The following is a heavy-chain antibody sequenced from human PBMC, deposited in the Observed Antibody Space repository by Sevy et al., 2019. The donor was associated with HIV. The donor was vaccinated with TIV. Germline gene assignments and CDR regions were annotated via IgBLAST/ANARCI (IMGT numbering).Heavy chain of an antibody. Sequence: GGSLRLSCAASGFRFNNFGMYWVRQAPGKGLEGVSGISASGGSTYYADSVKGRFTISRDNSRNTLDLQMDSLRADDTAVYYCAKAKTVAAGFDYWGQGTLVTVSS. V-gene: IGHV3-23*01. CDR3: AKAKTVAAGFDY. CDR2: ISASGGST. D-gene: IGHD2-15*01. J-gene: IGHJ4*02. CDR1: GFRFNNFG.